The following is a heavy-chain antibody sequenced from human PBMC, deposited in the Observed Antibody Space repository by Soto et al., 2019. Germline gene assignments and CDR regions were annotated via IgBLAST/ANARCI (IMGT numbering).Heavy chain of an antibody. CDR3: AKDQNDYIWGSYRYTELDY. J-gene: IGHJ4*02. CDR2: ISGSGGST. V-gene: IGHV3-23*01. Sequence: EVQLLESGGGLVQPGGSLRLSCAASGFTFSSYAMSWVRQAPGKGLEWVSAISGSGGSTYYADSVKGRFIISRDNSKNTLYLQMNSLRAEDTAVYYCAKDQNDYIWGSYRYTELDYWGQGTLVTVSS. D-gene: IGHD3-16*02. CDR1: GFTFSSYA.